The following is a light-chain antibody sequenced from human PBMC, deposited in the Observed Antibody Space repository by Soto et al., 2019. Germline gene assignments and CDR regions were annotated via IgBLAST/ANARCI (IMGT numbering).Light chain of an antibody. V-gene: IGLV2-8*01. J-gene: IGLJ2*01. CDR1: SSDVGGYNY. CDR2: EVS. CDR3: SSFAGNNNLV. Sequence: QSALTQPPSASGSPGQSVTISCTGTSSDVGGYNYVSWYQQHPGKAPKLMISEVSTRPSGVPDRFSGSKSGHTASLTVSGLQAEDEADYYCSSFAGNNNLVFGGGTKLTVL.